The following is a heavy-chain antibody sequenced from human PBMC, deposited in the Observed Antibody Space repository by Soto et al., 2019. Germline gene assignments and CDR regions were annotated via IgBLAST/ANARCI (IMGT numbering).Heavy chain of an antibody. J-gene: IGHJ4*02. V-gene: IGHV3-48*01. CDR3: ARAPDPEVTMVRGVIISY. D-gene: IGHD3-10*01. CDR1: GFTFSSYS. Sequence: GGSLRLSCAASGFTFSSYSMNWVRQAPGKGLEWVSYISSSSSTIYYADSVKGRFTISRDNAKNSLYLQMNSLRAEDTAVYYCARAPDPEVTMVRGVIISYWGQGTLVTVSS. CDR2: ISSSSSTI.